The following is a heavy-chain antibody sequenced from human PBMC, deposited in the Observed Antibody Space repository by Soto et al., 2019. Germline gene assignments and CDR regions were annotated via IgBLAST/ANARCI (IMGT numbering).Heavy chain of an antibody. CDR3: EKDRGIIVKAGDAFDV. V-gene: IGHV3-23*01. J-gene: IGHJ3*01. Sequence: LRLSCASSGFTLSMSAVNWVRQAPGKGLEWVSYISDSGDRTYYADSVKGRFTISRDRSKNTVSLQMDSLRAEDTAVYDCEKDRGIIVKAGDAFDVWGQGTKVTVSS. CDR1: GFTLSMSA. CDR2: ISDSGDRT. D-gene: IGHD3-16*02.